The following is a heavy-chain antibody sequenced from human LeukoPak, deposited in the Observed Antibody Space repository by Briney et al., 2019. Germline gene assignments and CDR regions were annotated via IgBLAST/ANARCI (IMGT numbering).Heavy chain of an antibody. J-gene: IGHJ6*02. Sequence: GGSLRLSCAASGFTFSSYSMNWVRQAPGKGLEWVSSISSSSSYIYYADSVKGRFTISRDNAKNSLYLQMNSLRAEDTAVYYCARAAYYYDSSLYGMDVWGQGTTVTVSS. CDR1: GFTFSSYS. V-gene: IGHV3-21*01. CDR3: ARAAYYYDSSLYGMDV. D-gene: IGHD3-22*01. CDR2: ISSSSSYI.